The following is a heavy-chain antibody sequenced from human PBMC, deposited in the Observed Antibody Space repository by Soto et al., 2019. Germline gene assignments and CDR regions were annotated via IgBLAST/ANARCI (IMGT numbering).Heavy chain of an antibody. CDR3: ARPGVWSGYYTAPFYYYYGMDV. J-gene: IGHJ6*02. Sequence: SVKVSCKASVGTFSSYAISWVRQAPGQGLEWMGGIIPIFGTANYAQKFQGRVTITADESTSTAYMELSSLRSEDTAVYYCARPGVWSGYYTAPFYYYYGMDVWGQGTTVTVSS. CDR2: IIPIFGTA. CDR1: VGTFSSYA. D-gene: IGHD3-3*01. V-gene: IGHV1-69*13.